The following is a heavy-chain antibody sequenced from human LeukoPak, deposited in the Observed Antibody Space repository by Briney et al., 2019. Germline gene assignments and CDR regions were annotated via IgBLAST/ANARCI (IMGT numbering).Heavy chain of an antibody. J-gene: IGHJ2*01. Sequence: SETLSLTCTVSGGSISSYYWSWIRQPPGKGLEWIGYTYYTGSTNYNPSLKSRVTISVDTSKNQVSLKMSSVTAADTAVYYCARESGSGDWNFDLWGRGTLVTVSS. D-gene: IGHD3-10*01. CDR3: ARESGSGDWNFDL. CDR1: GGSISSYY. CDR2: TYYTGST. V-gene: IGHV4-59*01.